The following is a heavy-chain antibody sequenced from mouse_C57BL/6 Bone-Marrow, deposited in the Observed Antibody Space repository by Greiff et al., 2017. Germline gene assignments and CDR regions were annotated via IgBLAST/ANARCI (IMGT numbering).Heavy chain of an antibody. V-gene: IGHV14-1*01. CDR3: TTLEGYWYCDV. Sequence: EVQLQQSGAELVRPGASVKLSCTASGFNIKDYYMHWVNQRPEQGLEWMGRIDPEDGDTEYAPKFQGKVTMTADTSSNTAYLQLSRLTSENPAVYYCTTLEGYWYCDVWGTGTTVTVSS. CDR1: GFNIKDYY. J-gene: IGHJ1*03. CDR2: IDPEDGDT.